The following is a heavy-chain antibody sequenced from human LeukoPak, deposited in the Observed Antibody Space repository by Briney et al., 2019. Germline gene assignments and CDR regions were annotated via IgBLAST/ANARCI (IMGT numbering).Heavy chain of an antibody. D-gene: IGHD2-21*01. Sequence: PGGSLRLSCAASGFTFSSYGMHWVRQAPGKGLEWVAVISYDGSNKYYADSVKGRFTISRDNSKNTLYLQMNSLRAEDTAVYYCAKGRRGVRDAFDIWGQGTMVTVSS. CDR1: GFTFSSYG. V-gene: IGHV3-30*18. CDR3: AKGRRGVRDAFDI. CDR2: ISYDGSNK. J-gene: IGHJ3*02.